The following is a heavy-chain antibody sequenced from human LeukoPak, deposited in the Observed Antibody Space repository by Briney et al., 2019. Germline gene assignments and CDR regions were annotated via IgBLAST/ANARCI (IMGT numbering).Heavy chain of an antibody. Sequence: SETLSLTCTVFGGSISSSSYYWGWIRQPPGKGLEWIGSIYYSGSTYYNPSLKSRVTISVDTSKNQFSLKLSSVTAADTAVYYCARLCVAAAYHDYWGQGTLVTVSS. J-gene: IGHJ4*02. CDR3: ARLCVAAAYHDY. CDR2: IYYSGST. V-gene: IGHV4-39*01. D-gene: IGHD6-13*01. CDR1: GGSISSSSYY.